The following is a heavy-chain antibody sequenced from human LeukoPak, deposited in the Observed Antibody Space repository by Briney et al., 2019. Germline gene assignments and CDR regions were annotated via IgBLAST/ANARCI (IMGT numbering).Heavy chain of an antibody. CDR2: IYPGDSDT. CDR3: ARHQYSSGWYLDY. Sequence: PGESLKISCKGSGYSFTSYWIGWVRQMLGKGLEWMGIIYPGDSDTRYSPSFQGQVTISADKSISTAYLQWSSLKASDTAMYYCARHQYSSGWYLDYWGQGTLVTVSS. CDR1: GYSFTSYW. J-gene: IGHJ4*02. V-gene: IGHV5-51*01. D-gene: IGHD6-19*01.